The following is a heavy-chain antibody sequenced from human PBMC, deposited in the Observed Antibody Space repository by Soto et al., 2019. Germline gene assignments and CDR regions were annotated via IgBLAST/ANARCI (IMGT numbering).Heavy chain of an antibody. CDR3: AKSPIITMVRGGYPG. J-gene: IGHJ4*02. V-gene: IGHV3-23*01. CDR1: GFTFSSCA. Sequence: PGGSLRLSCAASGFTFSSCAMGWVRQAPGKGLEWVSDIIDSGGSTYYADSVKGRFTISRDNSKNTLYLQMNSLRAEDTAVYYCAKSPIITMVRGGYPGWGQGTLVTVSS. D-gene: IGHD3-10*01. CDR2: IIDSGGST.